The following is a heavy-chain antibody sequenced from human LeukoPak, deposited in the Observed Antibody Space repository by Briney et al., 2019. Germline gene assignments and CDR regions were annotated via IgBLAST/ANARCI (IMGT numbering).Heavy chain of an antibody. D-gene: IGHD3-22*01. CDR3: ARGNRGYYYDSSGYYSDFDY. CDR2: INPSGGST. CDR1: GYTFTSYY. V-gene: IGHV1-46*01. J-gene: IGHJ4*02. Sequence: ASVKVSCKASGYTFTSYYMHWVRQAPGQGLEWMGIINPSGGSTSYAQKFQGRVTMTRDMSTSTVYMELSSLRSEDTAVYYCARGNRGYYYDSSGYYSDFDYWGQGTLVTVS.